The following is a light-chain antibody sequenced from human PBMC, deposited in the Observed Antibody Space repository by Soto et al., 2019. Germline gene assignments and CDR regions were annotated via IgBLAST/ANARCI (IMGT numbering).Light chain of an antibody. Sequence: QSVLTQPASVSGSPGQSITISCTGTSSDVGGYNYVSWYQQHPGKAPKLMIYDVSNRPSGVSNRFSCSKSGNTASLTISGLQVEDEADYYCSSYTSSSTLCVFGTGTKVTVL. J-gene: IGLJ1*01. V-gene: IGLV2-14*01. CDR2: DVS. CDR3: SSYTSSSTLCV. CDR1: SSDVGGYNY.